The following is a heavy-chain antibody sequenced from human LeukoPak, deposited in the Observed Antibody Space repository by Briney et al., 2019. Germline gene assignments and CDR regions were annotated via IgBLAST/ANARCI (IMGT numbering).Heavy chain of an antibody. CDR3: ARVGIFRGYMDV. J-gene: IGHJ6*03. D-gene: IGHD2-15*01. CDR1: GYTLTELS. CDR2: FDPEDGET. Sequence: ASVKVSCKVSGYTLTELSMHWVRQAPGKGLEWMGGFDPEDGETIYAQKFQGRVTMTEDTSTDTAYMELSSLRSEDTAVYYCARVGIFRGYMDVWGKGTTVTVSS. V-gene: IGHV1-24*01.